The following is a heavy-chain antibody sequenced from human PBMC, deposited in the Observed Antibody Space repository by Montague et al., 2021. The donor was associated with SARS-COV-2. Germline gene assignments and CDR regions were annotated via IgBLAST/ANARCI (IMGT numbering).Heavy chain of an antibody. CDR2: LQHEKKRKS. CDR1: GDSVVGLRRR. D-gene: IGHD6-13*01. V-gene: IGHV6-1*01. Sequence: CAISGDSVVGLRRRSEEHTSELQSRFERVGRLQHEKKRKSDYARXVKSRIAIKPDTSKNQFSLQLSSVTPEDTALYYCVRGIEAAGSYDYWGQGTLVTVSS. CDR3: VRGIEAAGSYDY. J-gene: IGHJ4*02.